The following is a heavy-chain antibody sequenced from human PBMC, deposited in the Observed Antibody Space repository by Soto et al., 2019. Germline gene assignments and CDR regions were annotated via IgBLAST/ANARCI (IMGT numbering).Heavy chain of an antibody. Sequence: GASVTVSCKASGYTFTGYYMHWVRQAPGQGLEWMGWINPNSGGTNYAQKFQGWVTMTRDTSISTAYMELSRLRSDDTAVYYCVIDRNGEPLTLWDYCGQGTLVTVSA. J-gene: IGHJ4*02. CDR2: INPNSGGT. CDR3: VIDRNGEPLTLWDY. CDR1: GYTFTGYY. V-gene: IGHV1-2*04. D-gene: IGHD1-1*01.